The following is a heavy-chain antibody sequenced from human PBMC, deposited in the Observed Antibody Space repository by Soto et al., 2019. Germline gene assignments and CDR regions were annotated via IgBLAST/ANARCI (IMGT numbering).Heavy chain of an antibody. CDR3: ARDRWYILTGSSYQVFSI. Sequence: GASVKVSCKSSVGTFSSWAISWVRQAPGQGLEWMGGIIPIFGTANYAQKFQGRVTITADESTSTAYMELSSLRSEDTAVHYGARDRWYILTGSSYQVFSIWGKWT. J-gene: IGHJ6*03. CDR1: VGTFSSWA. V-gene: IGHV1-69*13. CDR2: IIPIFGTA. D-gene: IGHD3-9*01.